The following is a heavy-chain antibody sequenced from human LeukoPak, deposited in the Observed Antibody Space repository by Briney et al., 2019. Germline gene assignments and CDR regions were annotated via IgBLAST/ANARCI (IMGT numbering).Heavy chain of an antibody. V-gene: IGHV3-66*02. CDR2: IYSGGST. D-gene: IGHD1-7*01. Sequence: PGGSPRLSCAASGFTVSSNYMSWVRQAPGKGLEWVSVIYSGGSTYYADSVKGRFTISRDNSKNTLYLQMNSLRAEDTAVYYCARDKTGTTYGYFDYWGQGTLVTVSS. CDR3: ARDKTGTTYGYFDY. CDR1: GFTVSSNY. J-gene: IGHJ4*02.